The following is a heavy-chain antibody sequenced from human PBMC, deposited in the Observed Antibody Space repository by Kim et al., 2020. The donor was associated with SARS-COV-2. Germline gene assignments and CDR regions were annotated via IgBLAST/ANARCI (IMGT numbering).Heavy chain of an antibody. CDR1: GGSISSSSYY. CDR3: ARCSYCSGGSCYSPSWFDP. D-gene: IGHD2-15*01. CDR2: IYYSGST. J-gene: IGHJ5*02. Sequence: SETLSLTCTVSGGSISSSSYYWGWIRQPPGKGLEWIGSIYYSGSTYYNPSLKSRVTISVDTSKNQFSLKLSSVTAADTAVYYCARCSYCSGGSCYSPSWFDPWGQGTLVTVSS. V-gene: IGHV4-39*01.